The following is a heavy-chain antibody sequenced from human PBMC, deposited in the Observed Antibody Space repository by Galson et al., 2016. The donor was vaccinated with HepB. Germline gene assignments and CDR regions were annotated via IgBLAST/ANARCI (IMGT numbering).Heavy chain of an antibody. CDR3: TRQRDFGDYTFDY. J-gene: IGHJ4*02. D-gene: IGHD4-17*01. Sequence: SLRLSCAASGLTVSANYMSWVRQAPGKGLEWVGFIRNRAYGGSTEYAASVKGRFTISRDDSQRIAYLQMNSLKTEDTAVYYCTRQRDFGDYTFDYWGQGTRVTVSS. CDR1: GLTVSANY. V-gene: IGHV3-49*04. CDR2: IRNRAYGGST.